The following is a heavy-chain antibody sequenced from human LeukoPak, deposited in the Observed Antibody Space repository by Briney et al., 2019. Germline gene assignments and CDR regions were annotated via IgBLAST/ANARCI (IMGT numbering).Heavy chain of an antibody. CDR2: IYYSGST. V-gene: IGHV4-59*01. CDR1: GGSISSYY. CDR3: ARVGASTIWSGYTDAFDI. D-gene: IGHD3-3*01. Sequence: PSETLSFTCTVSGGSISSYYWSWIRQPPGKGLEWIGYIYYSGSTNYNPSLKSRVTISVDTSKNQFSLKLSSVTAADTAVYYCARVGASTIWSGYTDAFDIWGQGTMVTVSS. J-gene: IGHJ3*02.